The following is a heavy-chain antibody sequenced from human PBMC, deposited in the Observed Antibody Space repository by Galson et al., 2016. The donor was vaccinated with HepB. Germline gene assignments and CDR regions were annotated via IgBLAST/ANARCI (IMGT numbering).Heavy chain of an antibody. J-gene: IGHJ4*02. CDR2: IEPDGSRP. Sequence: SLRLSCATSGFTFTHHQMHWVRQVPGKGLVWVSHIEPDGSRPIYADSVKGRFTISRDNAENTLYLQMNSLRADDTAVYYCARDLSGPDYWGQGTLVTVSS. V-gene: IGHV3-74*01. CDR3: ARDLSGPDY. CDR1: GFTFTHHQ.